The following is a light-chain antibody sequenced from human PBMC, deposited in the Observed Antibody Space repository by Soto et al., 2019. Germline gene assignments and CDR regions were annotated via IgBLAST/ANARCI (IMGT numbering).Light chain of an antibody. Sequence: DIQMTQSPSTLSASLGDRVTITCRASQSISSWLAWYQQKPGKAPKLLIYKASSLESGVPSRFNGSESGKEFTLTISSLQPDDFASYYCQQYTSYWWTFGQRTKVEIK. CDR2: KAS. CDR1: QSISSW. CDR3: QQYTSYWWT. J-gene: IGKJ1*01. V-gene: IGKV1-5*03.